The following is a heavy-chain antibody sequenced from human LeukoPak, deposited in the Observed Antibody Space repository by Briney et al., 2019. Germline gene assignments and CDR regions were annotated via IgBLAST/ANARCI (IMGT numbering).Heavy chain of an antibody. CDR1: GFTFSSYW. Sequence: PGGSLRLSCAASGFTFSSYWMSWVRQAPGKGLEWVANIKQDGGEKYYVDSVKGRFTISRDNAKNSLYLQMNSLRAEDTAVYYCARDRRRTYYDFWSGYYTGLDYWGQGTLVTVSS. J-gene: IGHJ4*02. CDR3: ARDRRRTYYDFWSGYYTGLDY. CDR2: IKQDGGEK. V-gene: IGHV3-7*03. D-gene: IGHD3-3*01.